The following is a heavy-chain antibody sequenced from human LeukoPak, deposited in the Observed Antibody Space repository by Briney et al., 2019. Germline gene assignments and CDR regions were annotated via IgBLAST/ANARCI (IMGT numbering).Heavy chain of an antibody. CDR3: AKDGRNYYDSSGYWPWFDP. J-gene: IGHJ5*02. CDR2: IHSGGST. V-gene: IGHV3-53*05. D-gene: IGHD3-22*01. Sequence: GGSLRLSCVASGFSVRTNYMSWVRQAPGKGLEWVSMIHSGGSTYYADSVQGRFTISRDNSKNTLYLQMNSLRAEDTAVYYCAKDGRNYYDSSGYWPWFDPWGQGTLVTVSS. CDR1: GFSVRTNY.